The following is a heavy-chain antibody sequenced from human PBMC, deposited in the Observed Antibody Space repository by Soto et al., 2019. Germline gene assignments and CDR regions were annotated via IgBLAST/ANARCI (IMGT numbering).Heavy chain of an antibody. CDR3: ARGRQRASTLAVDYSGMDV. CDR2: ISNDGSNK. Sequence: GGSLRLSCAASGFPFDSYVMHWVRQAPGKGLEWVAEISNDGSNKYYPESVKGRFTVSRDNSKNTLNVQMNSLRVEDTAGYFCARGRQRASTLAVDYSGMDVWGQGTTVTVSS. D-gene: IGHD2-15*01. CDR1: GFPFDSYV. J-gene: IGHJ6*02. V-gene: IGHV3-30-3*01.